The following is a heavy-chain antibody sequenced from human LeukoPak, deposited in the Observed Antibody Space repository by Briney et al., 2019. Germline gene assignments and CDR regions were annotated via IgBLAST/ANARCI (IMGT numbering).Heavy chain of an antibody. Sequence: GGSLRLSCAASGLTFTDFWMNWVRLTPGRGLEWLANINPDGNEKYYVDSVKGRFAISRDNAKNEVYLEMNSLRAEDTGVYYCSGRASSRSPRAYWGQGTLVSVSS. V-gene: IGHV3-7*01. CDR2: INPDGNEK. CDR3: SGRASSRSPRAY. J-gene: IGHJ4*02. D-gene: IGHD2-2*01. CDR1: GLTFTDFW.